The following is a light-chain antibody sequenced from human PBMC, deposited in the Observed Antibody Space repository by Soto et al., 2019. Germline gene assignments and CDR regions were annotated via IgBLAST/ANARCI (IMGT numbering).Light chain of an antibody. J-gene: IGKJ2*03. Sequence: DIQVTQSPSSLSASVGDRVTITCRASQNIRTYLNWYQQRPGKPPKLLIHTASTLQSRVPSKFSGSGSGTDFTLTISSLQPEDFATYYCQQTYSTLNSFGQGTKLEIK. CDR1: QNIRTY. V-gene: IGKV1-39*01. CDR3: QQTYSTLNS. CDR2: TAS.